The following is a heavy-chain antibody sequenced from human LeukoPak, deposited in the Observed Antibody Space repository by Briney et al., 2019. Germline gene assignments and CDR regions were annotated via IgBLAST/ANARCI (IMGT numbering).Heavy chain of an antibody. CDR1: GGSISRNY. V-gene: IGHV4-59*01. Sequence: SETLSLTCTVSGGSISRNYWSWIRKSPGRGLEWIGYIYYSGSTHYNPSLKGRVTMSIDTSKNKFSLKLGSATAADTAIYYCATTYSRSGDDWFDPWGQGILVTVSS. CDR2: IYYSGST. J-gene: IGHJ5*02. D-gene: IGHD2-21*01. CDR3: ATTYSRSGDDWFDP.